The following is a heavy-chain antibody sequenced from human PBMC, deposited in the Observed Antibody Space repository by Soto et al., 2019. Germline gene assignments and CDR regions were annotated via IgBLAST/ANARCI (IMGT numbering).Heavy chain of an antibody. CDR1: GYTFTGYY. J-gene: IGHJ4*02. CDR3: ARGLWVMGLPDY. CDR2: INPNSGGT. Sequence: ASVKVSCKASGYTFTGYYRHWVRQAPGQGLEWMGWINPNSGGTNYAQKFQGWVTMTRDTSISTAYMELSSLRSEDTAVYYCARGLWVMGLPDYWGQGTLVTVSS. D-gene: IGHD2-8*01. V-gene: IGHV1-2*04.